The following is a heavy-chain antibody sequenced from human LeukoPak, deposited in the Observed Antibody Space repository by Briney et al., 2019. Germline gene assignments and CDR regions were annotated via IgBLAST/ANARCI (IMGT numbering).Heavy chain of an antibody. V-gene: IGHV4-59*08. CDR1: GGSISSYY. CDR2: IYYSGST. CDR3: AGRKAAAVRGAFDI. J-gene: IGHJ3*02. Sequence: SETLSLTCTVSGGSISSYYWSWIRQPPGKGLEWIGYIYYSGSTNYNPSLKSRVTISVDTSKNQFSLKLSSVTAADTAVYYCAGRKAAAVRGAFDIWGQGTMVTVSS. D-gene: IGHD6-13*01.